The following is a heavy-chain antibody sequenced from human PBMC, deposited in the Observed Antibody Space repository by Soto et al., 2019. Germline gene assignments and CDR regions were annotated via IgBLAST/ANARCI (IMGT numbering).Heavy chain of an antibody. J-gene: IGHJ4*02. CDR3: ARVSRAMRVVVITVSFDY. CDR1: GFTFTTYA. V-gene: IGHV3-30-3*01. D-gene: IGHD3-22*01. Sequence: WYLRLSCAASGFTFTTYALPWVRQAPCRGLEWVALISYDGSNRYYADSVKGRCTISRDNSKNTLYLQMNSLIADDTAVYYCARVSRAMRVVVITVSFDYWGQGTLVTVSS. CDR2: ISYDGSNR.